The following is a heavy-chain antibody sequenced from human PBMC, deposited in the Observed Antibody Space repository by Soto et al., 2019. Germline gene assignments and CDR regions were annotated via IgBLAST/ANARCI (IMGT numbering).Heavy chain of an antibody. CDR1: GFTFSNYG. Sequence: QVQLVESGGGVVQPGGSLRLSCAASGFTFSNYGMHWVRQAPGKGLEWVAGIWYDASNRYYADSVKGRSIISRDNSKNMLYLQMNSLRADDTAVYYCAREAGYQDTIGQQLLDCWGQGIMVTVSS. V-gene: IGHV3-33*01. J-gene: IGHJ4*02. CDR2: IWYDASNR. D-gene: IGHD2-2*01. CDR3: AREAGYQDTIGQQLLDC.